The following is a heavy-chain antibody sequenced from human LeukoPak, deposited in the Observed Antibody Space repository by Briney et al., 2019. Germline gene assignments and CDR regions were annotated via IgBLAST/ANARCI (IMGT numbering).Heavy chain of an antibody. CDR1: GFTFSNAW. V-gene: IGHV3-15*01. CDR2: IKSKTDGGTT. J-gene: IGHJ4*02. D-gene: IGHD7-27*01. Sequence: GGSLRLSCAASGFTFSNAWMSWVRLAPGTGLEWVGRIKSKTDGGTTDYAAPVKGRFTISRDDSKNTLYLQMNSLKTEDTAVYYCTTELARGDSYRGAFEYWGQGTLVTVSS. CDR3: TTELARGDSYRGAFEY.